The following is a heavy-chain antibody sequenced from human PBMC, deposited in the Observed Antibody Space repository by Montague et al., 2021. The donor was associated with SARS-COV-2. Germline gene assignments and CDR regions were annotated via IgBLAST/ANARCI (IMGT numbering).Heavy chain of an antibody. J-gene: IGHJ3*02. CDR3: ARHTSERITMVQAFDI. Sequence: SETLSLTCTVSGDSISDYYWSWIRQPPGMGLEWIGYIFRSGATNYNPPLKSRVIISLDTSKSQFSLRLSSVTAADTAVYYCARHTSERITMVQAFDIWGQGTMVTVSS. D-gene: IGHD3-10*01. CDR1: GDSISDYY. V-gene: IGHV4-59*08. CDR2: IFRSGAT.